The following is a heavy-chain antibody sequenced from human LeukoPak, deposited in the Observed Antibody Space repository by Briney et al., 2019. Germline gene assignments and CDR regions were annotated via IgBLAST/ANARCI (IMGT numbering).Heavy chain of an antibody. CDR2: IYYSGST. J-gene: IGHJ4*02. CDR3: ARARLSGAYFDY. D-gene: IGHD2-21*02. Sequence: PSETLSLTCTVSGGSISSGCYYWSWIRPHPGKGREWIGYIYYSGSTYYNPSLKSRVTISVDTSKNQFSLKLSSVTAADTAVYYCARARLSGAYFDYWGQGTLVTVSS. CDR1: GGSISSGCYY. V-gene: IGHV4-31*03.